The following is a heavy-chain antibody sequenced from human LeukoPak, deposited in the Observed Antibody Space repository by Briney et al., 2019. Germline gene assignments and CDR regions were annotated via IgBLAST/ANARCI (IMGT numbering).Heavy chain of an antibody. CDR1: GFTFSNAW. CDR3: AIDEPNYAPYDFDF. Sequence: GGSLRLSCATSGFTFSNAWMNWVRQAPGKGLEWVGRIKSKADGETTDYASPVKGRFTISRDDSNNMAYLQMNSLKIEDTAVYYCAIDEPNYAPYDFDFWGQGTLVTVSS. CDR2: IKSKADGETT. V-gene: IGHV3-15*01. J-gene: IGHJ4*02. D-gene: IGHD4/OR15-4a*01.